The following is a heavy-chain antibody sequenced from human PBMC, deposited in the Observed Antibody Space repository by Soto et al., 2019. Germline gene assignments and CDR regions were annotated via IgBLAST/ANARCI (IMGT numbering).Heavy chain of an antibody. CDR3: ATDQAPPAYCGGDCYSGFDY. Sequence: ASVKVSCKASGYTFTSYGISWVRQAPGQGLEWMGWISAYNGNTNYAQKLQGRVTMTTDTSTSTAYMELRSLRSEDTAVYYCATDQAPPAYCGGDCYSGFDYWGQGTLVTVSS. CDR2: ISAYNGNT. D-gene: IGHD2-21*02. V-gene: IGHV1-18*01. CDR1: GYTFTSYG. J-gene: IGHJ4*02.